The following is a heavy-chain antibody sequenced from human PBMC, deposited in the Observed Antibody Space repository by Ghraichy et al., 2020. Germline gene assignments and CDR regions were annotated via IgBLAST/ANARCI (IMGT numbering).Heavy chain of an antibody. CDR2: IDWDDDK. J-gene: IGHJ4*02. D-gene: IGHD6-19*01. CDR3: ARSHIAVAPGGEYYFDY. CDR1: GFSLSTSGMR. Sequence: SGPTLVKPTQTLTLTCTFSGFSLSTSGMRVSWIRQPPGKALEWLARIDWDDDKFYSTSLKTRLTISKDTSKNQVVLTMTNMDPVDTATYYCARSHIAVAPGGEYYFDYWGQGTLVTVSS. V-gene: IGHV2-70*04.